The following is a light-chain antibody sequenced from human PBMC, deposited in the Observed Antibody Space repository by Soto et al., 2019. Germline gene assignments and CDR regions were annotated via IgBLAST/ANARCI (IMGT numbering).Light chain of an antibody. J-gene: IGKJ4*01. CDR3: QQRRNWPLT. CDR1: QSVSSD. V-gene: IGKV3-11*01. CDR2: DAS. Sequence: EIVLTQSPATPSLSPGERATLSCRASQSVSSDLAWYQQKPGQAPRLLIYDASNRATGIPARFSGSGSGTDFTLTISSLEPDDFAVYYCQQRRNWPLTFGGGTKVEIK.